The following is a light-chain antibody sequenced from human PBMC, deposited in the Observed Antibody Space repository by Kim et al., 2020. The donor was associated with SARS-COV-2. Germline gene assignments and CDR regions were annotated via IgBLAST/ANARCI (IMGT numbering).Light chain of an antibody. CDR2: WAS. CDR3: QQYYGIPLT. V-gene: IGKV4-1*01. J-gene: IGKJ4*01. Sequence: ATINCKSSRNILYSSNNKPCVAWYQQKPGEPPKLLIYWASTRESGVPDRFGGSGSGTDFTLTISSLQAEDVAVYYCQQYYGIPLTFGGGTKVDIK. CDR1: RNILYSSNNKPC.